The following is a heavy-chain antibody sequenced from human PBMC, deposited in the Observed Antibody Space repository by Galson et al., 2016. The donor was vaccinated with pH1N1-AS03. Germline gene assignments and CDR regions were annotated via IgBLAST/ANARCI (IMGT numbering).Heavy chain of an antibody. CDR1: GDSINSGNYY. Sequence: LSLTCTVSGDSINSGNYYWSWIRQPAGKGLEWIGRIHSSGSTDYNSSLKSRVTISVDTSNNEFSLKLSSVTAADTAVYYCARDLGAAGPEDSWGPGTLVTTSS. J-gene: IGHJ4*02. D-gene: IGHD6-13*01. V-gene: IGHV4-61*02. CDR3: ARDLGAAGPEDS. CDR2: IHSSGST.